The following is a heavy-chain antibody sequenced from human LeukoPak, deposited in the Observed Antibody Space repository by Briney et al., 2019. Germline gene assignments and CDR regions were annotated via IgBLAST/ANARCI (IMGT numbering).Heavy chain of an antibody. Sequence: PSETLSLTCTVSGGSISSSSYYWGWIRQPPGKGLEWIGSIYYSGSTYYNPSLKSRVTISVDTSKNQVSLKLSSVTAADTAVYYCARGGGDDSSGYRDYWGQGTLVTVSS. CDR2: IYYSGST. V-gene: IGHV4-39*07. D-gene: IGHD3-22*01. CDR3: ARGGGDDSSGYRDY. CDR1: GGSISSSSYY. J-gene: IGHJ4*02.